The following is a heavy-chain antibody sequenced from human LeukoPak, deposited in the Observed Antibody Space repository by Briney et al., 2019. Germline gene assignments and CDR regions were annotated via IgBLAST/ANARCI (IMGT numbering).Heavy chain of an antibody. CDR3: ARDYGGWYYFDY. CDR2: INHSGST. V-gene: IGHV4-34*01. J-gene: IGHJ4*02. Sequence: SETLSLTCAVYGGSFSGYYWSWIRQPPGKGLEWIGEINHSGSTNYNPSLKSRVTISVDTSKNQFSLELSSVTAADTALYYCARDYGGWYYFDYWGQGTLVTVSP. D-gene: IGHD6-19*01. CDR1: GGSFSGYY.